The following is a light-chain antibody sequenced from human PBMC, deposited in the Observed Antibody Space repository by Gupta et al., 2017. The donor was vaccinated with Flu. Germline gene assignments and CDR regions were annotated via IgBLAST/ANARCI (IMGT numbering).Light chain of an antibody. CDR2: ANT. V-gene: IGLV1-40*01. Sequence: QSVLTPPPSVSGAPGQRVTIPCTGSSSNTGAGYDVHWYQQFPGTAPKLLIYANTHRPSGVSDRFSGSKSGSSASLAITGLQADDEADYYCQSYDYTLSGAVFGGGTKLTVL. CDR1: SSNTGAGYD. J-gene: IGLJ3*02. CDR3: QSYDYTLSGAV.